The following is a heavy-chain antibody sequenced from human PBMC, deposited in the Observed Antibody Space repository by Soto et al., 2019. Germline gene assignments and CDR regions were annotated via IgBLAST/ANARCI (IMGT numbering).Heavy chain of an antibody. Sequence: HPGGSLRLSCAASGFTFDDYAMHWVRRAPGKGLEWVSGISWNSGSIGYADSVKGRFTISRDNAKNSLYLQMNSLRAEDKALYYCAKDRSYDILTGYPRELDPWGQGT. D-gene: IGHD3-9*01. J-gene: IGHJ5*02. V-gene: IGHV3-9*01. CDR1: GFTFDDYA. CDR2: ISWNSGSI. CDR3: AKDRSYDILTGYPRELDP.